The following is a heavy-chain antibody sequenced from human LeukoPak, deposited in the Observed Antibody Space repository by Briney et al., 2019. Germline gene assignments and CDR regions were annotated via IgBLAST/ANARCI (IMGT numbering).Heavy chain of an antibody. Sequence: SETLSLTCTVSGDSISGYYWSWIRQPPGKGLEWIGYIYDIGNTNYNPSLKSRVTISVDTSKNQFSLKLSSVTAADTAVYYCARLPYCGGDCYPNWFDPWGQGTLVTVSS. CDR1: GDSISGYY. D-gene: IGHD2-21*02. J-gene: IGHJ5*02. CDR3: ARLPYCGGDCYPNWFDP. CDR2: IYDIGNT. V-gene: IGHV4-59*08.